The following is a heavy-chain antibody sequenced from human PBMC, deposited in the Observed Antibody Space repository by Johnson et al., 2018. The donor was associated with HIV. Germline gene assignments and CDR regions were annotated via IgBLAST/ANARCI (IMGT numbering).Heavy chain of an antibody. J-gene: IGHJ3*02. CDR1: GFTFDDYG. CDR3: ARVTGFCSGGRCCDAFDI. Sequence: VQLVESGGGVVRPGGSLRLSCAASGFTFDDYGMSWVRQAPGKGLEWVSGINWNGGSTGYADSVKGRFTISRDNAKNSLYLQMNSLRGEDTALYYCARVTGFCSGGRCCDAFDIWGQGTMVTVSS. D-gene: IGHD2-15*01. CDR2: INWNGGST. V-gene: IGHV3-20*04.